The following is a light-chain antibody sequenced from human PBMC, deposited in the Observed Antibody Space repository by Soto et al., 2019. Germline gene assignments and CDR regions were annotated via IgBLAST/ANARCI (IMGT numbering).Light chain of an antibody. CDR2: AAS. CDR1: QSVSTY. CDR3: QQTYGALFT. Sequence: DIQMTQSPSSLSASVGDRVTITCRASQSVSTYLNWYQHKPGKAPKLLIYAASSLQSGVPSRFSGSGSGTDFTLTISTLQPEDFATYYCQQTYGALFTFGPGTKVDIK. J-gene: IGKJ3*01. V-gene: IGKV1-39*01.